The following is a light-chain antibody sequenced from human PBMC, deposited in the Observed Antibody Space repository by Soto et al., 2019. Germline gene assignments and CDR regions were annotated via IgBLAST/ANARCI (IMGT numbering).Light chain of an antibody. CDR3: SSYAGSNNYV. Sequence: QSVFSQPPSASGSPGHSFTISCTGTSSDVGGYNYVSWYQQHPGKAPKLMIYEVSKRPSGVPDRLSGSKSGNTASLTVSGLQAEDEADYYCSSYAGSNNYVFGTGTKVTVL. CDR2: EVS. CDR1: SSDVGGYNY. J-gene: IGLJ1*01. V-gene: IGLV2-8*01.